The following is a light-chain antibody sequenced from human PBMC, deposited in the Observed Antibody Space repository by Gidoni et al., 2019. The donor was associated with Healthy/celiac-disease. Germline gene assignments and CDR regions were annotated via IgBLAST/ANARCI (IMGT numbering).Light chain of an antibody. V-gene: IGKV1-5*01. Sequence: DIQMTQSTSTLSASVGDRVTITCRASQSISSWLAWYQQKPGIAPKLLIYDASSLESGVPSRFSGSGSGTEFTLTISSLQPDDSATYYCQQYNSYSRTFGQGTKVEIK. CDR3: QQYNSYSRT. J-gene: IGKJ1*01. CDR2: DAS. CDR1: QSISSW.